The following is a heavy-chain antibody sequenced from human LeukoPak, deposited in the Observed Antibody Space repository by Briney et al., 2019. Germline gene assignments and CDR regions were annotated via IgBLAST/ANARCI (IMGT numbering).Heavy chain of an antibody. CDR3: AREYTLYRSGWFLDY. J-gene: IGHJ4*02. CDR1: GGSISSSSYY. Sequence: SETLSLTCTVSGGSISSSSYYWGWIRQPPGRGLEWIGTIDYSGNTYYNPSLKSRATISADMSKNQFCLRLSSVTAADTAVYYCAREYTLYRSGWFLDYWGQGTVVTVSS. D-gene: IGHD6-19*01. CDR2: IDYSGNT. V-gene: IGHV4-39*07.